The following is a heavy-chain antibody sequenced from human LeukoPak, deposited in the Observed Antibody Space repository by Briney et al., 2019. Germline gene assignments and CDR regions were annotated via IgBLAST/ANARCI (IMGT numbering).Heavy chain of an antibody. CDR3: ARDVTDITIFGVVIGVFDY. Sequence: SETLSLTCTVSGDSVRTNNYYWSWIRQPPGEGLEWIGYIHFSGNTNYNTSLKSRVTISVDTSKSQFSLKLSSVTAADTAVYYCARDVTDITIFGVVIGVFDYWGQGTLVTVSS. J-gene: IGHJ4*02. CDR2: IHFSGNT. V-gene: IGHV4-61*01. CDR1: GDSVRTNNYY. D-gene: IGHD3-3*01.